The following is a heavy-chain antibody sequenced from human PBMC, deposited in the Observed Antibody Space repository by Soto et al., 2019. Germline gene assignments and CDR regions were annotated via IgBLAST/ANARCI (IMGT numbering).Heavy chain of an antibody. D-gene: IGHD3-3*01. V-gene: IGHV4-59*01. Sequence: SETLSLTCTVSSGSMSGYYWNWIRQPPGKGLEWTGYIYYSGSTNYNPSLKSRVTISVDTSKNQFSLKLSSVTAADTAVYYCARAGDYDFWSGYSNDAFDIWGQGTMVTVSS. CDR2: IYYSGST. CDR1: SGSMSGYY. J-gene: IGHJ3*02. CDR3: ARAGDYDFWSGYSNDAFDI.